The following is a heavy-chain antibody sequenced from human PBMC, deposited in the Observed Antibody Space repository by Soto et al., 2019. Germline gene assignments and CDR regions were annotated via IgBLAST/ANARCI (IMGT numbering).Heavy chain of an antibody. V-gene: IGHV4-59*08. J-gene: IGHJ4*02. CDR3: AGHENPVIYWFDY. CDR2: IYYSGST. CDR1: GGSISSCY. Sequence: PSETLSLTCTVSGGSISSCYWSWIRQPPGKGLEWIGYIYYSGSTNYNPSLTSRVTISVDTSKNQFSLQLSSVTAADTAGYYCAGHENPVIYWFDYLGPGTLVTVSS. D-gene: IGHD2-21*01.